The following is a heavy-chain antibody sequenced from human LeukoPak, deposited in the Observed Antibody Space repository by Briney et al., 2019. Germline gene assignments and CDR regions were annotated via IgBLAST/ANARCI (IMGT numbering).Heavy chain of an antibody. D-gene: IGHD2-8*01. CDR1: GFTFSNYA. CDR2: VSASGAST. J-gene: IGHJ5*02. CDR3: ARGVSFDP. Sequence: GGSLRLSCAASGFTFSNYAMSWVRQAPGKGLEWVSVVSASGASTYYADSVKGRFTISRDNSKNTLYLQMNSLRAEDTAVYYCARGVSFDPWGQGTLVTVSS. V-gene: IGHV3-23*01.